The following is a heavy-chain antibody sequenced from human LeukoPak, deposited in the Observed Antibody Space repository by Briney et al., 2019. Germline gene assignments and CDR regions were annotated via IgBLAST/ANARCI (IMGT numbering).Heavy chain of an antibody. CDR3: ARDSTMEKSGATPPTGDYGMDV. CDR1: NDSISSGDYY. J-gene: IGHJ6*02. Sequence: PSETLSLTCTVSNDSISSGDYYWNWIRQPPGKGLEWIGYIFHRGGTSYNPSLKSRILFSVDTSQNQFSLKLSSVTAADTAVYYCARDSTMEKSGATPPTGDYGMDVWGQGTTVTVSS. D-gene: IGHD1-26*01. V-gene: IGHV4-30-4*01. CDR2: IFHRGGT.